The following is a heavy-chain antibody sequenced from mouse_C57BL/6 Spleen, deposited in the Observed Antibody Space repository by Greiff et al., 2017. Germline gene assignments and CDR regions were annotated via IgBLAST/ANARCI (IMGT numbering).Heavy chain of an antibody. V-gene: IGHV2-2*01. CDR3: ATYRNYGFCWYFDV. J-gene: IGHJ1*03. D-gene: IGHD2-5*01. CDR1: GFSLTSYG. Sequence: QVQLQQSGPGLVQPSQSLSITCTVSGFSLTSYGVHWVRQSPGKGLEWLGVIWSGGSTDYNAAFISRLSISKDNSKSQVFFKMNSLQADDTAIYYCATYRNYGFCWYFDVWGTGTTVTVSS. CDR2: IWSGGST.